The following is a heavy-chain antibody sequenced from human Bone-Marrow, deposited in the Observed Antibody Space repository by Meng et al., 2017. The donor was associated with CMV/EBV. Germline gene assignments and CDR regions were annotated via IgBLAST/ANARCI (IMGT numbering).Heavy chain of an antibody. D-gene: IGHD2-2*01. CDR1: GFTFSSYG. J-gene: IGHJ4*02. Sequence: GESLKISCAASGFTFSSYGMHWVRQAPGKGLEWVAVIWYEGSNKYYADSVKGRFTISRDNSKNTLYLQMNSLRAEDTAVYYCAKEGTAAKFDYWGQGTLVTVSS. CDR2: IWYEGSNK. CDR3: AKEGTAAKFDY. V-gene: IGHV3-33*06.